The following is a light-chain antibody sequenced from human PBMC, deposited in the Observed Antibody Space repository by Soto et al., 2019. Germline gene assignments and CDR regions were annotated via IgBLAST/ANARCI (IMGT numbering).Light chain of an antibody. CDR2: GAS. V-gene: IGKV3-15*01. J-gene: IGKJ5*01. Sequence: LTQSPATLSVSPGERATLSCGASQSVRSYLAWYQQKPGQTPRLLIHGASTRATGIAARFSGSGSGTEFTLTISSLQSEDFAVYYCQQYNNWPPITFGQGTRLEI. CDR1: QSVRSY. CDR3: QQYNNWPPIT.